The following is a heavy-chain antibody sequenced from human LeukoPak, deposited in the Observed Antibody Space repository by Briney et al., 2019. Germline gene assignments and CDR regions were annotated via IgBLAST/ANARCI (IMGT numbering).Heavy chain of an antibody. CDR2: MYYSGSS. D-gene: IGHD2-15*01. CDR3: ARQFCSGGSCYSGLFDP. CDR1: GDSVSTGDYY. V-gene: IGHV4-30-4*08. J-gene: IGHJ5*02. Sequence: KPSETLSLTCTVSGDSVSTGDYYWSWIRQPPGKGLECIGYMYYSGSSYYNPSFKSRVTISVDRSKNQFSLILNSMTAADTAVYYCARQFCSGGSCYSGLFDPWGQGTLVTVSS.